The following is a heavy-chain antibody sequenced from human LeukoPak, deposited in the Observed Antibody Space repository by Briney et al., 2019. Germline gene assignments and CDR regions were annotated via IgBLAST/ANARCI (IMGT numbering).Heavy chain of an antibody. V-gene: IGHV3-30*04. CDR2: ISYDGSNK. CDR3: AREAGIVVVPAASDAFDI. Sequence: GGSLRLSCAASGFTFSSYAMHWVRQAPGKGLEWVAVISYDGSNKYYADSVKGRFTISRDNSKNTLYLQMNSLRAEDTAVYYCAREAGIVVVPAASDAFDIWGQGTMVTVSS. D-gene: IGHD2-2*01. J-gene: IGHJ3*02. CDR1: GFTFSSYA.